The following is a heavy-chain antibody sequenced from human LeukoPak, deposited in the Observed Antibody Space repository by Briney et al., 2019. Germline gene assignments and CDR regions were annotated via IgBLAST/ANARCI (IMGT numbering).Heavy chain of an antibody. CDR3: AELGITMIGGV. CDR1: GFTFSSYE. V-gene: IGHV3-48*03. D-gene: IGHD3-10*02. J-gene: IGHJ6*04. Sequence: GGSRRLSCAASGFTFSSYEMNWVRQAPRKGLEWVSYISSSGSTIYYADSVKGRFTISRDNAKNSLYLQMNSLRAEDTAVYYCAELGITMIGGVWGKGTTVTISS. CDR2: ISSSGSTI.